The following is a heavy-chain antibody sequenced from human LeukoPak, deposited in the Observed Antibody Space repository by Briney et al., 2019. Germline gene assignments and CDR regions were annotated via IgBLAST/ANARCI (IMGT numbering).Heavy chain of an antibody. J-gene: IGHJ6*02. Sequence: GGSLRRSCEGSGFSFASYAMHWVRQAPGKGLEWVAIVLYDGNIEYYADSVKGRFTISRDNSKNTLFLQMNSLGAEDTAVYYCAKGGSGRHYYYYAMDDWGQGTTVTVSS. CDR3: AKGGSGRHYYYYAMDD. V-gene: IGHV3-30*18. CDR1: GFSFASYA. D-gene: IGHD6-19*01. CDR2: VLYDGNIE.